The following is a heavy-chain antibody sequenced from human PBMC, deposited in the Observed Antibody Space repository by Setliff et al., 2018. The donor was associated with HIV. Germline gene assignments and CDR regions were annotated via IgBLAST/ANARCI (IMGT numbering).Heavy chain of an antibody. CDR1: GFTFSAHQ. J-gene: IGHJ4*02. Sequence: GGSLRLSCAASGFTFSAHQMSWVRQPPGKGLEWVANTKADGTDKYYVDSVKGRFAISRDNSKNSLYLQMNSLRAGDTAVYYCATILVNQQPYRYFDYWGQGILVTVSS. V-gene: IGHV3-7*03. CDR2: TKADGTDK. D-gene: IGHD6-13*01. CDR3: ATILVNQQPYRYFDY.